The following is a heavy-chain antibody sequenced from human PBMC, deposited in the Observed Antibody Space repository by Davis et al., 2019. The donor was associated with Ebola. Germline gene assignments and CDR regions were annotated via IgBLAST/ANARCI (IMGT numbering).Heavy chain of an antibody. D-gene: IGHD3-22*01. Sequence: PSETLSLTCTVSGGSITGYYWSWVRQPPGKGLEWVGYIYDSGTSKYNPSLKSRAAISTDTSKNQFSLRLTSVTATDTAVYYCAGRDFDSSGYHFDYWGQGILVTVSS. CDR1: GGSITGYY. CDR3: AGRDFDSSGYHFDY. V-gene: IGHV4-59*08. CDR2: IYDSGTS. J-gene: IGHJ4*02.